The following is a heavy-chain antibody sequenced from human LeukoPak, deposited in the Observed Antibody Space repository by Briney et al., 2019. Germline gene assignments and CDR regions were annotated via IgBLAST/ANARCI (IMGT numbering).Heavy chain of an antibody. V-gene: IGHV4-34*01. CDR1: GGSFSGYY. CDR2: INHSGST. J-gene: IGHJ2*01. D-gene: IGHD5-24*01. Sequence: SETLSLTCAVYGGSFSGYYWSWIRQPPGKGLEWIGEINHSGSTNYNPSLKSRVTISVDTSKNQFSLKLSSVTAADTAVYYCATARDGYNSVWYFDLWGRGTLVTVSS. CDR3: ATARDGYNSVWYFDL.